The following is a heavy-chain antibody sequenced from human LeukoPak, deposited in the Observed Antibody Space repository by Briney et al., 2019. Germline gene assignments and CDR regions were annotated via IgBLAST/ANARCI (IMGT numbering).Heavy chain of an antibody. CDR3: ARDVNDILTGYSYNWFDP. CDR1: GYTFTGYY. CDR2: INPNSGGT. D-gene: IGHD3-9*01. Sequence: ASVKVSCKASGYTFTGYYMHWVRQAPGQGLEWMGWINPNSGGTNYAQKFQGWVTMTRDTSISTAYMELRRLRSDDTAVYYCARDVNDILTGYSYNWFDPWGQGTLVTVSS. V-gene: IGHV1-2*04. J-gene: IGHJ5*02.